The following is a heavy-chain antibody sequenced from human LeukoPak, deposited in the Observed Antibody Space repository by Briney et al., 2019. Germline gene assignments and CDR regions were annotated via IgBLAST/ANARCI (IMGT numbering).Heavy chain of an antibody. D-gene: IGHD3-3*01. V-gene: IGHV3-23*01. CDR3: AKDYDFWSGYPYYFDY. Sequence: GGSLRLSCAASGFTFSSYAMSWVRQAPGKGLEWVSAISGSGGSTYYADSVKGRFTISRDNSKNTLYLQMDGLRAEDTAVYYCAKDYDFWSGYPYYFDYWGQGTLVTVSS. CDR2: ISGSGGST. J-gene: IGHJ4*02. CDR1: GFTFSSYA.